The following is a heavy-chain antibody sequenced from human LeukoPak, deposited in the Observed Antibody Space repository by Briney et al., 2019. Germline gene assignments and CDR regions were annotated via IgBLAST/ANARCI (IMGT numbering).Heavy chain of an antibody. D-gene: IGHD4-23*01. CDR2: ISSTGSFI. CDR3: AKEVKLLPFDC. V-gene: IGHV3-21*01. CDR1: GFNLSIYS. Sequence: GGSLRLSCVASGFNLSIYSMNWVRQAPGKGLEWVSSISSTGSFIYYRDSVKGRFTISRDNAKNSLYLQMNSLRVEDTAVFYCAKEVKLLPFDCWGQGTLVTVSS. J-gene: IGHJ4*02.